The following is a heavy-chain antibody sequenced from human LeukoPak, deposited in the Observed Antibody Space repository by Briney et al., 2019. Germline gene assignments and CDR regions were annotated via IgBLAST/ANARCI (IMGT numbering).Heavy chain of an antibody. V-gene: IGHV3-33*06. CDR2: IWYDGSNK. J-gene: IGHJ4*02. CDR1: GFTFSSYG. D-gene: IGHD6-13*01. Sequence: PGGSLRLSCAASGFTFSSYGMHWVRQAPGKGLEWVAVIWYDGSNKYYADSVKGRFTISRDNSKNTLYLQMNSLRAEDTAVYYCAKASSSWYGVSEYWGQGTLVTVSS. CDR3: AKASSSWYGVSEY.